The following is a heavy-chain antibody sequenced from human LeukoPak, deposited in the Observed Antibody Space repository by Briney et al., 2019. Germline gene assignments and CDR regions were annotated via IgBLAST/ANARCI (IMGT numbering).Heavy chain of an antibody. CDR2: IYTSGST. Sequence: SETLSLTCTVSGGSISSYYWSWIRQPAGKGLEWIGRIYTSGSTNYNPSLKSRVTMSVDTSKNQFSLKLSSVTAADTAVYYCASDGDDILTGYYHCWGQGTLVTVSS. V-gene: IGHV4-4*07. CDR3: ASDGDDILTGYYHC. J-gene: IGHJ4*02. D-gene: IGHD3-9*01. CDR1: GGSISSYY.